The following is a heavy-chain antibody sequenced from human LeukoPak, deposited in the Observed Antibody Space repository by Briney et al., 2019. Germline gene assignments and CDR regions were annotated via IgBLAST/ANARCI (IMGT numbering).Heavy chain of an antibody. CDR2: IYYSGSS. CDR3: ARVPRSYYYYYYMDV. CDR1: GGSISSYY. V-gene: IGHV4-59*01. Sequence: SETLSLTCTVSGGSISSYYWSWIRQPPGKGPEWLGYIYYSGSSNYNPSLKSRVTMSADTSKNQFSLKLSSVTAADTAVYYCARVPRSYYYYYYMDVWGKGTTVTVSS. J-gene: IGHJ6*03.